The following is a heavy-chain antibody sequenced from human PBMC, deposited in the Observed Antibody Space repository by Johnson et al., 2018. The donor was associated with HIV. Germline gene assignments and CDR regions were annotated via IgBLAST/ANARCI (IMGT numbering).Heavy chain of an antibody. CDR1: GFTFSSYC. V-gene: IGHV3-30*03. Sequence: QVQLVESGGGVVQPGRSLRLSCAASGFTFSSYCMHWVRQAPGKGLEWVAVLSYDGGNKYYADSVKGRFTISRDNSKNTLYLQMNSLRAEDTAVYYCARGRKSSGYIDAFDIWGQGTMVTVSS. CDR3: ARGRKSSGYIDAFDI. J-gene: IGHJ3*02. D-gene: IGHD3-22*01. CDR2: LSYDGGNK.